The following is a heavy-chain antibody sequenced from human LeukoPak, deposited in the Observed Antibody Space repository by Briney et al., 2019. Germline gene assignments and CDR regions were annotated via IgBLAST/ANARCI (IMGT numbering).Heavy chain of an antibody. Sequence: GASVKVSCKASGYTFTSYGISWVRQAPGQGLEWMGWMNPNSGNTGYAQKFQGRVTMTRNTSISTAYMELCSLRSEDTAVYYCARGGQWLEPSFDYWGQGTLVTVSS. CDR1: GYTFTSYG. CDR2: MNPNSGNT. V-gene: IGHV1-8*02. CDR3: ARGGQWLEPSFDY. J-gene: IGHJ4*02. D-gene: IGHD6-19*01.